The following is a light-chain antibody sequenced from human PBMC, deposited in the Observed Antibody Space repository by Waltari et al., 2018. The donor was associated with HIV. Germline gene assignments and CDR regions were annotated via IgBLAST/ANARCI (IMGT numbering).Light chain of an antibody. Sequence: EIVMTQSPATLSVSPGERATLSCRASQSVSSNLAWYQQKPGQAPRLLIYDASTRATGIPARFSGSGSGTYFTLTISSLQSEDFADYYCQQYNNWPPGTFGQGAKLEIK. CDR1: QSVSSN. V-gene: IGKV3-15*01. CDR3: QQYNNWPPGT. CDR2: DAS. J-gene: IGKJ2*01.